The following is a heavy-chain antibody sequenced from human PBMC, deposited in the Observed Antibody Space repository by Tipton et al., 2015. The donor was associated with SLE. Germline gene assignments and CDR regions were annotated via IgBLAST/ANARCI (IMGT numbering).Heavy chain of an antibody. V-gene: IGHV3-33*01. CDR2: IWYDGRNK. CDR3: ASVQSAGSSWWDTDYYGMDV. CDR1: GFSFSSYG. Sequence: RSLRLSCEASGFSFSSYGMHWVRQAPGKGLEWVAVIWYDGRNKYYADSVKGRFTISRDNSRNTMYLQMNSLRAEDTAVYYCASVQSAGSSWWDTDYYGMDVWGQGTTVTVSS. J-gene: IGHJ6*02. D-gene: IGHD6-19*01.